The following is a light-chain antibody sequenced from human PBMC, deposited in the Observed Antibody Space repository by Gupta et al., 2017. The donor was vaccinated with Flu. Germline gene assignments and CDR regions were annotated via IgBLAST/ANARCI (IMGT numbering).Light chain of an antibody. V-gene: IGKV3D-7*01. Sequence: EGGTATTCGSSRVSSSYLAWYQQKPGEGPKLLIYAASTRHTAVPARFSGSGSGTEFTLTISSLQPEDFGVYYCQQYGSYLVTFGGGTKVEIK. J-gene: IGKJ4*01. CDR3: QQYGSYLVT. CDR1: SRVSSSY. CDR2: AAS.